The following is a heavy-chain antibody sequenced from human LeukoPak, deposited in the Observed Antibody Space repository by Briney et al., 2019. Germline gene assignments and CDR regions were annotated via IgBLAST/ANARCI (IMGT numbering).Heavy chain of an antibody. Sequence: ASVKVSCKASGYTFTSYYMHWVRQAPGQGFEWMGIINPSGGSTSYAQKFQGRVAMTRDTSTSTVYMELSSLRSEDTAVYYCARDPRGYQLLLDYWGQGTLVTVSS. V-gene: IGHV1-46*01. CDR3: ARDPRGYQLLLDY. D-gene: IGHD2-2*01. CDR1: GYTFTSYY. CDR2: INPSGGST. J-gene: IGHJ4*02.